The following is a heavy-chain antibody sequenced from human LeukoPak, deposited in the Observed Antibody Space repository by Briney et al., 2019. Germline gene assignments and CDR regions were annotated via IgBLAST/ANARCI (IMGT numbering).Heavy chain of an antibody. CDR2: ISYDGSNK. V-gene: IGHV3-30*01. CDR1: GFTFSSYA. J-gene: IGHJ4*02. Sequence: PGGSLRLSCAASGFTFSSYAMHRVRQAPGKGLEWVAVISYDGSNKYYADSVKGRFTISRDNSKNTLYLQMNSLRAEDTAVYYCASGGYSYGYNYWGQGTLVTVSS. CDR3: ASGGYSYGYNY. D-gene: IGHD5-18*01.